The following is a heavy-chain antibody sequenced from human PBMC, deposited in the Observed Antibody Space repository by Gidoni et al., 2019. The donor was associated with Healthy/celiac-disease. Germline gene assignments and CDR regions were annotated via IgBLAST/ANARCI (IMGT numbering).Heavy chain of an antibody. Sequence: EVQLVESGGGLVQPGGSLRLSCAASGFTFSSYSMHWFRQAPGKGREWVSYISSIGSTIYYADSVKGRFTISRDNAKNSLYLQMNSLRAEDTAVYYCARVGSRCLGDSSGYCSDAFDIWGQGTMVTVSS. CDR2: ISSIGSTI. CDR3: ARVGSRCLGDSSGYCSDAFDI. V-gene: IGHV3-48*03. CDR1: GFTFSSYS. J-gene: IGHJ3*02. D-gene: IGHD3-22*01.